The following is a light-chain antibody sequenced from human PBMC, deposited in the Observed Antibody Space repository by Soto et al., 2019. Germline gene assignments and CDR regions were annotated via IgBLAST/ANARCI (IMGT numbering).Light chain of an antibody. Sequence: VVLTQSPGTLSLSPGERATLSCRATQRISANYIAWYQLKPGQAPRLLIHGSLTRAAGIPDRFSGSGSGAHFTLTIARVEPEDFAVYFCHQYGDSPYSFGQGTKLDIK. V-gene: IGKV3-20*01. CDR3: HQYGDSPYS. CDR2: GSL. CDR1: QRISANY. J-gene: IGKJ2*01.